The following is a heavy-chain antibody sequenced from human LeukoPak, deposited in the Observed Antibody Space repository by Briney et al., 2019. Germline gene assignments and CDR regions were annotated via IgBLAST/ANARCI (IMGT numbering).Heavy chain of an antibody. CDR2: ISSSGSTI. J-gene: IGHJ6*04. CDR3: ARDTVVVPAASLYYYGMDV. D-gene: IGHD2-2*01. CDR1: GFTFSSYE. Sequence: GGSLRLSSAASGFTFSSYEMNWVRQAPGKGLEWVSYISSSGSTIYYADSVKGRFTISRDNAKNSLYLQMNSLRAEDTAVYYCARDTVVVPAASLYYYGMDVWGKGTTVTVSS. V-gene: IGHV3-48*03.